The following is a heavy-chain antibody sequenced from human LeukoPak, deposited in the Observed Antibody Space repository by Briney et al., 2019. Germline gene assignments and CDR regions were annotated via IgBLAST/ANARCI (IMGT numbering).Heavy chain of an antibody. J-gene: IGHJ5*02. CDR1: GYTFTSYY. CDR3: ARDFGPREFDP. V-gene: IGHV1-18*04. Sequence: ASVKVSCKASGYTFTSYYMHWVRQAPGQGLEWMGWISAYNGNTNYAQKLQGRVTMTTDTSTSTAYMELRSLRSDDTAVYYCARDFGPREFDPWGQGTLVTVSS. CDR2: ISAYNGNT. D-gene: IGHD3-3*01.